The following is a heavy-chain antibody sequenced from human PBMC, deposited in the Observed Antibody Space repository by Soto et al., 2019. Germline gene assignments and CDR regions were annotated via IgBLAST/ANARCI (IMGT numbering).Heavy chain of an antibody. CDR3: TTDVTGAYGGDY. D-gene: IGHD3-16*01. Sequence: ESGGNLVTPGGSLRLSCATSGLTFSGAWLSWVRQAPGKGLEWVGRIKGKVDGGATDYAAPVKGRFVISRDYSKDTLYLQINSLKTEDTAVYFCTTDVTGAYGGDYWGQGTLVTVSS. V-gene: IGHV3-15*01. J-gene: IGHJ4*02. CDR2: IKGKVDGGAT. CDR1: GLTFSGAW.